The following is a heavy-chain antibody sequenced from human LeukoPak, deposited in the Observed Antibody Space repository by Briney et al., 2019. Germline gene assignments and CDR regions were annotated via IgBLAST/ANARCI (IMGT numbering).Heavy chain of an antibody. V-gene: IGHV1-69*13. D-gene: IGHD3-9*01. CDR2: IIPIFGTA. CDR3: ARAEDQGRYFDWLPGFDP. J-gene: IGHJ5*02. Sequence: SVKVSCKASGGTFSSYAISWVRQAPGQGLEWMGGIIPIFGTANYAQHFQGRLTITADESTNSAYMELNRLRSDDTAVYYCARAEDQGRYFDWLPGFDPWGQGTLVTVSS. CDR1: GGTFSSYA.